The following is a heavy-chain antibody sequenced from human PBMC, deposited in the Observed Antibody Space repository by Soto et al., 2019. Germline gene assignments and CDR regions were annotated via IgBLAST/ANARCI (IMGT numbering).Heavy chain of an antibody. V-gene: IGHV4-39*01. CDR3: ARGCGSRHSYYYYYGMDV. J-gene: IGHJ6*02. CDR2: SYYSRST. D-gene: IGHD3-10*01. Sequence: SETLSLTWTVSVFSISSSSDYWGGIRQPPGKGLEWIGSSYYSRSTYYNPSLKSRVTISVDTSKNQFSLKLSSVTAADTAVYYCARGCGSRHSYYYYYGMDVWGQGTTVTVSS. CDR1: VFSISSSSDY.